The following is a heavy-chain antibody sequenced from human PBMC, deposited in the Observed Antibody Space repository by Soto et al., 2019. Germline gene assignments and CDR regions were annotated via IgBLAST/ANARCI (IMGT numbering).Heavy chain of an antibody. CDR1: GFTFSSYG. Sequence: QVQLVESGGGVVQPGRSLRLSCAASGFTFSSYGMHWVRQAPGKGLEWVAVIWYDGSNKYYADSVKGRFTISRDNSKNRLYLQMNSLRAEDTAVYYCARPSYYYYMDVWGKGTTVTVSS. J-gene: IGHJ6*03. CDR3: ARPSYYYYMDV. V-gene: IGHV3-33*01. CDR2: IWYDGSNK.